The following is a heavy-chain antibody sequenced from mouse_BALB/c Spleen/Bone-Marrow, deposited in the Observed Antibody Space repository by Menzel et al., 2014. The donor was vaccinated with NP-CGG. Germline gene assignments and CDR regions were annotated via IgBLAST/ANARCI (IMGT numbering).Heavy chain of an antibody. CDR2: INTYFGDI. D-gene: IGHD2-5*01. V-gene: IGHV1S137*01. Sequence: VQLQESGAVLVRPGVSVKISCKGSGYTSTDYAMHWVKQSHAESLEWIGVINTYFGDISYNQKFKGKATVAVDKTSRTVYMELARLTAEDSAIYYCARGYSNNYAMDYWGQGTSVTVSS. J-gene: IGHJ4*01. CDR3: ARGYSNNYAMDY. CDR1: GYTSTDYA.